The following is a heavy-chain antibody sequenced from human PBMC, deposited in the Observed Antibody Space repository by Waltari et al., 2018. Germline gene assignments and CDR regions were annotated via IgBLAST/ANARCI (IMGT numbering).Heavy chain of an antibody. V-gene: IGHV5-51*01. CDR3: ARHEAFDI. CDR1: GYMFNNFW. CDR2: ILTRDSDI. Sequence: EVQLVQPGAEDKKSGEPLTISCKASGYMFNNFWIAWVRQMPGEGLEWMGVILTRDSDIRYSPSFQGQVTSSVDRSTSTAYLRWGSLKASDTAMYYCARHEAFDIWGQGTMVTVSS. J-gene: IGHJ3*02.